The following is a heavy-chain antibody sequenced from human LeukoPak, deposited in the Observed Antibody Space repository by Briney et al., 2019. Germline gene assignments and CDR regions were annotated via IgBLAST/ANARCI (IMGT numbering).Heavy chain of an antibody. J-gene: IGHJ4*02. CDR3: AREYLDLLWFGELLPPAFDH. V-gene: IGHV3-7*03. CDR2: IKQDGSEK. Sequence: GGSLRLSCAASGFTFSSYWMSWVRQAPGKGLKWVANIKQDGSEKYFVDSVKGRFTISRDNAKDSLYLQMNSLRAEDTAVYYCAREYLDLLWFGELLPPAFDHWGQGTLVTVSS. D-gene: IGHD3-10*01. CDR1: GFTFSSYW.